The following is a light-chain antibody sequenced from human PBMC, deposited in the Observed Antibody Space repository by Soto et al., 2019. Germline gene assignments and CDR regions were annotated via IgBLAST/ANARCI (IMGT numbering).Light chain of an antibody. CDR2: GNR. J-gene: IGLJ3*02. CDR3: AAWGDSLNTWV. CDR1: SSNLGAGYD. Sequence: QAVVTQPPSVSGAPGQRVTISCTGNSSNLGAGYDVHWYQQLPGAAPKLVIFGNRNRPSGVPERFSGSKSGTSASLAITGLQAEDEADYFCAAWGDSLNTWVFGGGTKVTVL. V-gene: IGLV1-40*01.